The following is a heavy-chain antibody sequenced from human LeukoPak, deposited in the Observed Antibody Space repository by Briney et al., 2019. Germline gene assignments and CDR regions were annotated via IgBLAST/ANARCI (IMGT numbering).Heavy chain of an antibody. CDR1: GYSFTSYW. Sequence: GESLQISCQGSGYSFTSYWIGWVRQMPGKGLEWMGIIYPGDSDTRYSPSFQGQVTISADKSISTAYLQWSSLKASDTAMYYCARGQQQLVNWFDPWGQETLVTVSS. D-gene: IGHD6-13*01. J-gene: IGHJ5*02. CDR2: IYPGDSDT. CDR3: ARGQQQLVNWFDP. V-gene: IGHV5-51*01.